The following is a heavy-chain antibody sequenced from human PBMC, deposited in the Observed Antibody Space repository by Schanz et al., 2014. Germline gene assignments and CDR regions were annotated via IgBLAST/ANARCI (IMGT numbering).Heavy chain of an antibody. CDR2: INGYNAHT. V-gene: IGHV1-18*04. D-gene: IGHD2-15*01. CDR3: ARGGDYIVVLVAVTREYYYHAMDV. J-gene: IGHJ6*02. CDR1: GYTFIDYS. Sequence: QVRLVQSGAEVKKPGASVKVSCKASGYTFIDYSLNWVRQAPGQGLEWMGWINGYNAHTNYAQRLQGRVTMTTDTSTSTAYMELRSLRADDTAVYYCARGGDYIVVLVAVTREYYYHAMDVWGQGTTVTVSS.